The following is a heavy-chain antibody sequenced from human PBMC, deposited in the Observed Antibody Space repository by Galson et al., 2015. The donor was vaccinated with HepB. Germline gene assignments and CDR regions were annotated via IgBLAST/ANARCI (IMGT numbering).Heavy chain of an antibody. CDR1: GFSISNYH. Sequence: SLRLSCAASGFSISNYHINWVRQAPGKGLEWVSFIDTRDRIKYVDSVKGRITISRDSSKNTLYFQISSLRAEDTAVYYCARDREYFDLWGRGTLVTVSS. D-gene: IGHD2/OR15-2a*01. CDR2: IDTRDRI. J-gene: IGHJ2*01. CDR3: ARDREYFDL. V-gene: IGHV3-66*01.